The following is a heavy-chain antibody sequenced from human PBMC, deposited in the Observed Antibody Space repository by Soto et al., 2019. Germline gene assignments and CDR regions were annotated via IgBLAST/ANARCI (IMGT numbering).Heavy chain of an antibody. D-gene: IGHD6-19*01. CDR2: IYYNGSA. CDR3: AKDAARTSGWYYFDF. J-gene: IGHJ4*02. CDR1: GGSVNTKGYY. Sequence: SETLSLTCSVSGGSVNTKGYYWTWIRQSPGERLEWIGYIYYNGSAEYNPSLKSRLTISMDTSKNQFSLELNSVTSADTAVYYCAKDAARTSGWYYFDFWGQATLVTVSS. V-gene: IGHV4-61*08.